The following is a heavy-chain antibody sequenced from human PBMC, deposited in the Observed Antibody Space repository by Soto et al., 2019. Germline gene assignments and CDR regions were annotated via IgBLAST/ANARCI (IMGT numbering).Heavy chain of an antibody. V-gene: IGHV3-30*07. J-gene: IGHJ4*02. Sequence: DSVKGRFTISRDNSKNTLYLQMNSLRAEDTAVYYCARDPGWNSGWGGDYWGQGTLVTVSS. CDR3: ARDPGWNSGWGGDY. D-gene: IGHD1-7*01.